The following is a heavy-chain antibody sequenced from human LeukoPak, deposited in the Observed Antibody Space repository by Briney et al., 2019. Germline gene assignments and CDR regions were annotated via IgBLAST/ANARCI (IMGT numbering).Heavy chain of an antibody. Sequence: SETLSLTCTVSGGSISSYSWSWIRQPPGKGLEWIGYIYYSGSTNYNPSLKSRVTISVNTSKNQFSLKLSSVTAADTAVYYCARGSSSSPFDYWGQGTLVTVSS. CDR3: ARGSSSSPFDY. V-gene: IGHV4-59*01. CDR1: GGSISSYS. CDR2: IYYSGST. D-gene: IGHD6-6*01. J-gene: IGHJ4*02.